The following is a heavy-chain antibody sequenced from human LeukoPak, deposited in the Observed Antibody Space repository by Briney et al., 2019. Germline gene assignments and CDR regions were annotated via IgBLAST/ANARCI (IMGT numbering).Heavy chain of an antibody. CDR1: GYTFTGYY. CDR2: INPNSGGT. J-gene: IGHJ4*02. D-gene: IGHD2-2*01. V-gene: IGHV1-2*04. CDR3: ARDYCSSTSCLFDY. Sequence: ASVKVSCKASGYTFTGYYMHWVRQAPGQGLEWMGWINPNSGGTNYAQKFQGWVTMTRDTSISTAYMELSWLRSDDTAVYYCARDYCSSTSCLFDYWGQGTLVSVSS.